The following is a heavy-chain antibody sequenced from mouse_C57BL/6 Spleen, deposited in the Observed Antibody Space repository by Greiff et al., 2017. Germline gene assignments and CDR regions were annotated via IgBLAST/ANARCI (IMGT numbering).Heavy chain of an antibody. CDR1: GYAFSSSW. CDR3: ARWVMDY. CDR2: IYPGDGDT. Sequence: VQGVESGPELVKPGASVKISCKASGYAFSSSWMNWVKQRPGKGLEWIGRIYPGDGDTNYNGKFKGKATLTADKSSSTAYMQLSSLTSEDSAVYFCARWVMDYWGQGTSVTVSS. V-gene: IGHV1-82*01. J-gene: IGHJ4*01.